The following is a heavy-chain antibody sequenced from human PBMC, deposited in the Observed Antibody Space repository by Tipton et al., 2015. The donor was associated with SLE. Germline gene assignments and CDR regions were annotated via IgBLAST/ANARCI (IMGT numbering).Heavy chain of an antibody. J-gene: IGHJ5*02. Sequence: TLSLTCAVSGGSISSGGYSWSWIRQPPGKGLEWVGNIYHTGSTYYSPSLKSLVTISLDSSKSQFSLRLSSVTAADTAVYYCASSITAAASGWFDPWGQGTLVTVSS. CDR1: GGSISSGGYS. CDR2: IYHTGST. CDR3: ASSITAAASGWFDP. D-gene: IGHD6-13*01. V-gene: IGHV4-30-2*01.